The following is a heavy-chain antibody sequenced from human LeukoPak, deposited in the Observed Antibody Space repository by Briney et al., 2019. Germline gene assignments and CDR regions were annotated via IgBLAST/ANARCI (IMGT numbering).Heavy chain of an antibody. Sequence: PSETLSLTCAVYGGSFSGYYWSWIRQPPGKGLEWIGEINHSGSTNYNPSLKSRVTISVDTSKNQFSLKLSSVPAADTAVYYCARLTIFGVVIMRTYFDYWGQGTLVTVSS. D-gene: IGHD3-3*01. J-gene: IGHJ4*02. CDR3: ARLTIFGVVIMRTYFDY. CDR1: GGSFSGYY. V-gene: IGHV4-34*01. CDR2: INHSGST.